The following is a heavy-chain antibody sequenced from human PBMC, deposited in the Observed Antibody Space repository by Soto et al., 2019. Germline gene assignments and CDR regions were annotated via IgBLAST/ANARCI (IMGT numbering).Heavy chain of an antibody. Sequence: QVQLQQGGAGLLKPSDTLSLTCGVYGGSFSGYYWNWIRQPPGKGLEWIGEIDHSGGSNFTPFLKSQVPISVDTSKNLCSLKINSMTAADTAVYFCARGQGVPINVPGDDFWRLGRYYYMGVWGKGTPVTVSS. V-gene: IGHV4-34*01. D-gene: IGHD3-3*01. CDR3: ARGQGVPINVPGDDFWRLGRYYYMGV. J-gene: IGHJ6*03. CDR1: GGSFSGYY. CDR2: IDHSGGS.